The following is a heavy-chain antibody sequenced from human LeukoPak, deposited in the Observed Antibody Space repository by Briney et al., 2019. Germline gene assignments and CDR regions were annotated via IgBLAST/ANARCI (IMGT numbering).Heavy chain of an antibody. J-gene: IGHJ3*02. V-gene: IGHV4-38-2*02. Sequence: SETLSLTCTVSGYSISSDYYWGWIRQPPGKGLEWIGSIYHSGSTYYNPSLKSRVTISVDTSRNQFSLKLNSVTAADTAVYYCAKSNGYGLVDIWGQGTMVTVSS. CDR3: AKSNGYGLVDI. CDR2: IYHSGST. D-gene: IGHD3-10*01. CDR1: GYSISSDYY.